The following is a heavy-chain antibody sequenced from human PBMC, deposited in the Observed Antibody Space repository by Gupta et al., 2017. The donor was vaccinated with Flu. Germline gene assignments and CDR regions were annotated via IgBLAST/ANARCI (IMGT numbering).Heavy chain of an antibody. J-gene: IGHJ5*02. CDR3: ARGGDCSKSACWLYGQGWFDP. Sequence: AMAWVRQAPGKGLEWVSSISGAGHVAYYADSVKGRFTSSRDNSMNMFYLQMDGLRAEDTALYYCARGGDCSKSACWLYGQGWFDPWGQGTLVTVSS. CDR1: A. V-gene: IGHV3-23*01. D-gene: IGHD2-2*01. CDR2: ISGAGHVA.